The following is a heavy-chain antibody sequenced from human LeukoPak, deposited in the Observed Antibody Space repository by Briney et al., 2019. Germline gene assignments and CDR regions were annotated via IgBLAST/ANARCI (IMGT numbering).Heavy chain of an antibody. J-gene: IGHJ4*02. Sequence: KPSETLSLTCTVSGGSISSYYWSWIRQPPGKGLEWIGYIYYNGSTNYNPSLKSRVTISVDTSKNQFSLKLSSVTAADTAVYYCARVLPLLWFGELLPTGGFDYWGQGTLVTVSS. CDR1: GGSISSYY. D-gene: IGHD3-10*01. CDR3: ARVLPLLWFGELLPTGGFDY. V-gene: IGHV4-59*01. CDR2: IYYNGST.